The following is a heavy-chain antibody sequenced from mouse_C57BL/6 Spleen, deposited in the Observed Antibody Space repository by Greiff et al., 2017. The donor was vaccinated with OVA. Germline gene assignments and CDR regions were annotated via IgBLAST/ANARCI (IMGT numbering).Heavy chain of an antibody. CDR2: IYPGSGST. J-gene: IGHJ2*01. CDR3: ARQGDLLWYLTCD. CDR1: GYTFTSYW. V-gene: IGHV1-55*01. D-gene: IGHD2-1*01. Sequence: VQLQQPGAELVKPGASVKMSCKASGYTFTSYWITWVKQRPGQGLEWIGDIYPGSGSTNYNEKFKSKATLTVDTSSSTAYMQLSSLTSEETSVYYWARQGDLLWYLTCDWGQGTTLTVSS.